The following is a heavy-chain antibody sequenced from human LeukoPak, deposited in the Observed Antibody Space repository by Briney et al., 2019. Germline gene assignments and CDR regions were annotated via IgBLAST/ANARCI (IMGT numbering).Heavy chain of an antibody. CDR2: IIPIFGTA. J-gene: IGHJ3*02. D-gene: IGHD1-26*01. V-gene: IGHV1-69*13. CDR3: ARDFSGSYDAFDI. Sequence: GASVKVSCKASGGTFSSYAISWVLQAPGQGLEWMGGIIPIFGTANYAQKFQGRVTITADESTSTAYMELSSLRSEDTAVYYCARDFSGSYDAFDIWGQGTMVAVSS. CDR1: GGTFSSYA.